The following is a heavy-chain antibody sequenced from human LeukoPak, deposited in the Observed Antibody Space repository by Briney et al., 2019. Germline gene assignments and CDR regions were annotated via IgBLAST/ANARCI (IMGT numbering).Heavy chain of an antibody. Sequence: GALRLSCAASGFTFSSYAMSWVRQAPGKGLEWVSAISGSGGSTYYADSVKGRFTISRDNSKNTLYLQMNSLRAEDTAVYYCASSSIAAAGQPSPAYWGQGTLVTVSS. D-gene: IGHD6-13*01. V-gene: IGHV3-23*01. J-gene: IGHJ4*02. CDR1: GFTFSSYA. CDR3: ASSSIAAAGQPSPAY. CDR2: ISGSGGST.